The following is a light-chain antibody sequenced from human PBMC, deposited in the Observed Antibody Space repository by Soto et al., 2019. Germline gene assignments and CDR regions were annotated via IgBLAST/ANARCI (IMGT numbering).Light chain of an antibody. J-gene: IGKJ1*01. V-gene: IGKV3-20*01. Sequence: EIVLTQSPGTLSVSPGERATLSCRASQTISSNNLAWYQQKPGQAPSLLIYGTSSRDTGIPDRFSGSGSGTDLTLTISRLEPEDSAIYYCQQYGSWTFGQGTKVDI. CDR3: QQYGSWT. CDR2: GTS. CDR1: QTISSNN.